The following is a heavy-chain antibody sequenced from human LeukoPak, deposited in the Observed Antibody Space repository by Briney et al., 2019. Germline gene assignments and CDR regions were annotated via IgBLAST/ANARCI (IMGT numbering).Heavy chain of an antibody. Sequence: SETLSLTCAVYGGSFSSYYWSWIRQPPGKGLEWIGYIYYSGSTNYNPSLESRVTISVDTSKNQFSLKLSSVTAADTAVYYCAREYSSGWSGAGYWGQGTLVTVSS. CDR2: IYYSGST. V-gene: IGHV4-59*01. CDR1: GGSFSSYY. J-gene: IGHJ4*02. D-gene: IGHD6-19*01. CDR3: AREYSSGWSGAGY.